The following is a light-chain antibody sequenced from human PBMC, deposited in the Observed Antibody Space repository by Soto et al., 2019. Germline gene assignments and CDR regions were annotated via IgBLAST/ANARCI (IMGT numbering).Light chain of an antibody. CDR1: QAIRND. CDR2: APS. J-gene: IGKJ2*01. V-gene: IGKV1-6*01. CDR3: LQDHDYPLT. Sequence: AIQMTQSPSSLSASVGDRVTITCRASQAIRNDLHWYQHKPGTAPKFLISAPSRLQRGVPSRFSGSGSGTDFTLTITSLQAEDVATYYCLQDHDYPLTFGQGTKLEIK.